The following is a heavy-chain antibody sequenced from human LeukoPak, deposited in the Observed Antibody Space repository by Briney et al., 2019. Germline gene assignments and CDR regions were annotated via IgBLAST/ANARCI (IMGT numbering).Heavy chain of an antibody. CDR1: GFTFSSYA. Sequence: GGSLRLSRAASGFTFSSYAMSWVRQAPGKGLEWVSAISGSGGSTYYADSVKGRFTISRDNSKNTPYLQMNSLRAEDTAVYYCAKSAAAHTGGESDYWGQGTLVTVSS. D-gene: IGHD6-13*01. CDR3: AKSAAAHTGGESDY. CDR2: ISGSGGST. V-gene: IGHV3-23*01. J-gene: IGHJ4*02.